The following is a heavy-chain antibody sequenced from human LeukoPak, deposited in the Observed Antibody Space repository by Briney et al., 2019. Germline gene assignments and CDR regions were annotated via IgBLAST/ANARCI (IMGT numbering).Heavy chain of an antibody. CDR2: IYGRGIT. CDR1: GGSIISNY. V-gene: IGHV4-4*07. CDR3: ARLKFYDSTGYSPGYYMDV. J-gene: IGHJ6*03. D-gene: IGHD3-22*01. Sequence: SETLSLTCTVSGGSIISNYWSWIRQSAGPGLEWIGRIYGRGITDYNPSLKSRVTMSLDTSRKQFSLRLTSVTAADTAVYYCARLKFYDSTGYSPGYYMDVWGKGTTVSVFS.